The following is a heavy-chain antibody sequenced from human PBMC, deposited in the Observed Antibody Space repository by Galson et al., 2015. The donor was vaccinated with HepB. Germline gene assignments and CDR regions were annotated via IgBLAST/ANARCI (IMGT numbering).Heavy chain of an antibody. CDR3: ARGLRNYSHSSGYYFPYWYFGL. Sequence: ETLSLTCTVSDDSITTHFWSWIRQPPGKGLEWIAYIYYSGSTNYNPSLKSRVTMSVDTSKNQFSLKLSSVTAADTAIYYCARGLRNYSHSSGYYFPYWYFGLWGRGPLVTVSS. CDR2: IYYSGST. J-gene: IGHJ2*01. D-gene: IGHD3-22*01. CDR1: DDSITTHF. V-gene: IGHV4-59*11.